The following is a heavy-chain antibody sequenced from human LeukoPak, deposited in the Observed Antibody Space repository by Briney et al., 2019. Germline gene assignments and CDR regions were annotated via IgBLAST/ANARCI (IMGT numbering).Heavy chain of an antibody. V-gene: IGHV1-18*01. CDR1: GYTFTSYG. D-gene: IGHD1-26*01. CDR3: ARFDRWELPHSFDY. CDR2: ISAYNGNT. Sequence: ASVKVSCKASGYTFTSYGISWVRQAPGQGLEWMGWISAYNGNTNYAQKLQGRVTMTTDTSTSTAYMELRSLRSDDTAVYYCARFDRWELPHSFDYWGQGTLVTVSS. J-gene: IGHJ4*02.